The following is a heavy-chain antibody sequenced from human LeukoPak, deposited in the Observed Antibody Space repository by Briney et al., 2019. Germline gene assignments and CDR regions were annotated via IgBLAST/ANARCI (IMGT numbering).Heavy chain of an antibody. CDR1: GYTFTNYD. V-gene: IGHV1-18*01. J-gene: IGHJ4*02. CDR3: ARDYSHYCSSTSCSFYFDY. Sequence: GASVKVSCKASGYTFTNYDITWVRQAPGQGLEWMGWISAYNGNTRYAQKFQGRVTMTTDTSTSTAYLELRSLRSDDTAIYYCARDYSHYCSSTSCSFYFDYWGQGTPVTVSS. D-gene: IGHD2-2*01. CDR2: ISAYNGNT.